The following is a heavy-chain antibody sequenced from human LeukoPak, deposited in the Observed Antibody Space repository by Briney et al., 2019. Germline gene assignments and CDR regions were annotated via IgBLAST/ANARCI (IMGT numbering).Heavy chain of an antibody. CDR1: GFTFSSYG. CDR3: AKDIAGYCSSTSCYPGDY. CDR2: IRYDGSNK. Sequence: GGSLRLSCAASGFTFSSYGMHWVRQAPGKGLEWVVFIRYDGSNKYYADSVKGRFTISRDNSKNALYLQMNSLRAEDTAVYYCAKDIAGYCSSTSCYPGDYWGQGTLVTVSS. V-gene: IGHV3-30*02. D-gene: IGHD2-2*01. J-gene: IGHJ4*02.